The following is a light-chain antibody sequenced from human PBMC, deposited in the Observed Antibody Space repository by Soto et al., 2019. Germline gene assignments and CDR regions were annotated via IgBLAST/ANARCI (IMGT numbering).Light chain of an antibody. CDR3: SSYAGSNSWV. J-gene: IGLJ3*02. Sequence: QSALTQPASVSGSPGQSITISCTGTSSDVGGYKYVSWYQQNPGKAPKVMIYEVSKRPSGVPDRFSGSKSGNTASLTVSGLQAEDEADYYCSSYAGSNSWVFGGGTKLTVL. CDR1: SSDVGGYKY. CDR2: EVS. V-gene: IGLV2-8*01.